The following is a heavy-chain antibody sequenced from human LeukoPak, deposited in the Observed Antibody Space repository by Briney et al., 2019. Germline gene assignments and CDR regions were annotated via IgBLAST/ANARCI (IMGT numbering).Heavy chain of an antibody. CDR2: IYTSGST. J-gene: IGHJ3*02. CDR3: ARAMTAIRPDAFDI. Sequence: SETLSLTCTVSGGSISSCYWSWIRQPPGKGLEWIGYIYTSGSTNYNPSLKSRVTISVDTSKNQFSLKLSSVTAADTAVYYCARAMTAIRPDAFDIWGQGTMVTVSS. D-gene: IGHD2-21*02. CDR1: GGSISSCY. V-gene: IGHV4-4*09.